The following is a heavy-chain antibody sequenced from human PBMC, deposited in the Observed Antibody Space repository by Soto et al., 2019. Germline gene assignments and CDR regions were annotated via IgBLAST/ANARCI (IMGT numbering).Heavy chain of an antibody. V-gene: IGHV1-69*01. CDR2: IIPIFGTA. CDR1: GGTFSSYA. Sequence: QVQLVQSGAEVKKPGSSVKVSCKASGGTFSSYAISWVRQAPGQGLEWMGGIIPIFGTANYAQKFQGRVTITADESTSAAYMERSSLRSEDTAVYYCARESEARGAGYAINYYDYGMDVWGQGTTVTVSS. J-gene: IGHJ6*02. CDR3: ARESEARGAGYAINYYDYGMDV. D-gene: IGHD5-12*01.